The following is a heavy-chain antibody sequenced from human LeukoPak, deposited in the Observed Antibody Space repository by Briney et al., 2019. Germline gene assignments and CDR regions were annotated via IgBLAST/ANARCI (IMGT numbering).Heavy chain of an antibody. CDR3: ARPYSYGLLHAFDI. V-gene: IGHV4-39*01. D-gene: IGHD5-18*01. Sequence: QPPGXGXEWIGSIYYSVSPSSNPSLKSRVTISVDTSKHQFSLKLSSVTAADTAVYYCARPYSYGLLHAFDIWGQGTMVTVSS. J-gene: IGHJ3*02. CDR2: IYYSVSP.